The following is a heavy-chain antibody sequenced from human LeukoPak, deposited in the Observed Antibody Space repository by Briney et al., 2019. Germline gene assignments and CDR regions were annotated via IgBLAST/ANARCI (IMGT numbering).Heavy chain of an antibody. CDR3: AKVGYYDFWSGYYPTGWFDP. J-gene: IGHJ5*02. Sequence: GGSLRLSCAASGFTFSSYAMSWVRQAPGKGLEWVSAISGSGGSTYYADSVEGRFTISRDNSKNTLYLQMNSLRAEDTAVYYCAKVGYYDFWSGYYPTGWFDPWGQGTLVTVSS. CDR1: GFTFSSYA. CDR2: ISGSGGST. D-gene: IGHD3-3*01. V-gene: IGHV3-23*01.